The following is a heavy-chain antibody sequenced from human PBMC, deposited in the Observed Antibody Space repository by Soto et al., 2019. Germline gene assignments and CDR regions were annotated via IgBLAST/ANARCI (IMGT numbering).Heavy chain of an antibody. V-gene: IGHV3-23*01. CDR2: ISGSGGST. J-gene: IGHJ4*02. CDR1: GFTFSSYA. CDR3: AKGKNYYDSRRPLLYYFDY. D-gene: IGHD3-22*01. Sequence: GGSLRLSCAASGFTFSSYAMSWVRQAPGKGLEWVSAISGSGGSTYYADSVKGRFTISRDNSKNTLYLQMNSLRAEDTAVYYCAKGKNYYDSRRPLLYYFDYWGQGSLVTVSS.